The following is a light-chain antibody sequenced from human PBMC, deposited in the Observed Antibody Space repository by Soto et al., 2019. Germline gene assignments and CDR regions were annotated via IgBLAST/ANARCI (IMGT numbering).Light chain of an antibody. CDR2: EVT. CDR3: LSFTTSITYI. Sequence: QSVLTQPASVSGSPGQSITISCTGTSTDVGSYDYVSWYQQRPGTAPKLILYEVTNRPSGVSIRFSGSKSGNTASLTITGLQAVDEADYYCLSFTTSITYIFGTGTKV. J-gene: IGLJ1*01. CDR1: STDVGSYDY. V-gene: IGLV2-14*01.